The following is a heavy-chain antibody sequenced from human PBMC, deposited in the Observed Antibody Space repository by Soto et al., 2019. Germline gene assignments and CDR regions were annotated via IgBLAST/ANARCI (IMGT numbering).Heavy chain of an antibody. CDR3: ARTYYDYIWGSYRLDY. V-gene: IGHV1-8*01. D-gene: IGHD3-16*02. CDR2: MNPNSGNT. J-gene: IGHJ4*02. Sequence: QVQLVQSGAEVKKPGASVKVSCKASGYTFTSYDINWVRQATGQVLEWMGWMNPNSGNTGYAQKFQGRVTMTSNTSISTAYMELSSLRSEDTAVYYCARTYYDYIWGSYRLDYWGQGTLVTFSS. CDR1: GYTFTSYD.